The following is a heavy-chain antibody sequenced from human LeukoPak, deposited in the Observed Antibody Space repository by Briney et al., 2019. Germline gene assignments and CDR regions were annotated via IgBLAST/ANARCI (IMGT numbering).Heavy chain of an antibody. Sequence: GGSLRLSCAASGFTISNYAVNWVRQAPGKGLEWVSAISGSGGSTYYADSVKGRFTISRDNSKNTLYLQMSSLRAEDTAVYYCAKDRGRYYDSSGYYWGYYFDSWGQGILVTAST. J-gene: IGHJ4*02. CDR3: AKDRGRYYDSSGYYWGYYFDS. CDR2: ISGSGGST. V-gene: IGHV3-23*01. CDR1: GFTISNYA. D-gene: IGHD3-22*01.